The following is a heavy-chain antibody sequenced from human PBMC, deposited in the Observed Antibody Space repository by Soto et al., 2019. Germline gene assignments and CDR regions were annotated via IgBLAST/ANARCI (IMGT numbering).Heavy chain of an antibody. V-gene: IGHV1-8*01. Sequence: ASVKVSCKASGYTFTSYDINWVRQATGQGLEWMGWMNPNSGNTGYAQKFQGRVTMTRNTSISTAYMELSSLRSEDTAVYYCARGRIAAAGNRFDPWGQGTLVTVSS. J-gene: IGHJ5*02. CDR2: MNPNSGNT. CDR3: ARGRIAAAGNRFDP. CDR1: GYTFTSYD. D-gene: IGHD6-13*01.